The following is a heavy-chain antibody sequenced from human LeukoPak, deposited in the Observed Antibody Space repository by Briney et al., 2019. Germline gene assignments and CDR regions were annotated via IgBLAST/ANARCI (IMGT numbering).Heavy chain of an antibody. D-gene: IGHD5-12*01. CDR3: ARGSSDYFDY. J-gene: IGHJ4*02. CDR2: ISGSGGST. V-gene: IGHV3-23*01. CDR1: GFTFSRYA. Sequence: GGSLRLSCAASGFTFSRYAISWVRQVPGKGLEWVSAISGSGGSTYYADSVKGRFTISRDNSKNTLYLQMNSLRAEDTAVYYCARGSSDYFDYWGQGTLVTVSS.